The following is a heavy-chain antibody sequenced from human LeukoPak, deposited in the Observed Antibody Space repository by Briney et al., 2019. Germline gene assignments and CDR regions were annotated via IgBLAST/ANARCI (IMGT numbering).Heavy chain of an antibody. V-gene: IGHV1-69*13. CDR2: IIPIFGTA. CDR1: GGTFSSYD. D-gene: IGHD3-10*01. CDR3: ARDSPVLLWFGESPDAFDI. J-gene: IGHJ3*02. Sequence: ASVKVSCKASGGTFSSYDISWVRQAPGQGLEWMGGIIPIFGTANYAQKFQGRVTITADESTSTAYMELSSLRSEDTAVYYCARDSPVLLWFGESPDAFDIWGQGTMVTVSS.